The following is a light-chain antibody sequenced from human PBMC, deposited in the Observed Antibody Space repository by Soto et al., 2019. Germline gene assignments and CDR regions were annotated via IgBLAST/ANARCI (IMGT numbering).Light chain of an antibody. V-gene: IGKV3-15*01. CDR3: QQSSSTPQT. CDR2: DAS. Sequence: EIVMTQSPATLSVSPGEGATLSCRASQSISSNLAWYQQKPGQAPRLVIFDASTRATGIPDRFSGSGSGTDFTLTISRLEPEDFATYYCQQSSSTPQTFGGGTKVDIK. CDR1: QSISSN. J-gene: IGKJ4*01.